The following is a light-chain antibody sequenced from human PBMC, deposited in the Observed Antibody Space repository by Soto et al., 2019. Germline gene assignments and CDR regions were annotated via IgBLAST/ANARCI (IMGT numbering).Light chain of an antibody. CDR2: YEI. J-gene: IGLJ2*01. V-gene: IGLV3-21*04. Sequence: SYELTQPPSVSVAPGQTARITWGGNNIGSMSVHWYQQKPGQAPVLVIYYEIDRPSGIPERFSGSNSGNTATLTITRVDAGDEADYYCHVWDSDSDHPVFGGGTKVTVL. CDR3: HVWDSDSDHPV. CDR1: NIGSMS.